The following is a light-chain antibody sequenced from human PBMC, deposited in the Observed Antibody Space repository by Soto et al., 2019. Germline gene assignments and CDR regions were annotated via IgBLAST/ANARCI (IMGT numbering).Light chain of an antibody. CDR2: ANS. Sequence: QSVLTQPPSVSGAPGQRVTISCTGRSSNIGAGYDVHWYLQLPGTAPKLLISANSNRPSGVPDRFSGSKSGTSASLAITGLQAEDEADYYCQSYDTSLSVVFGGGTKLTVL. CDR1: SSNIGAGYD. J-gene: IGLJ2*01. V-gene: IGLV1-40*01. CDR3: QSYDTSLSVV.